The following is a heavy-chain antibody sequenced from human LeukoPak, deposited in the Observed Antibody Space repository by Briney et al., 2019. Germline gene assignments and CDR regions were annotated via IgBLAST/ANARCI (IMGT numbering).Heavy chain of an antibody. CDR3: ARTPVEIISGYYHYYYMDV. CDR1: GGSMSSNF. J-gene: IGHJ6*03. CDR2: IYTSGTT. V-gene: IGHV4-4*07. D-gene: IGHD5-12*01. Sequence: SETLSLTCTVSGGSMSSNFWSWIRQPAGKGLEWIGRIYTSGTTNYNPSLQSRVTMSLDTSKNQLSLKLSSVTAADTAVYYCARTPVEIISGYYHYYYMDVRGEGTTVTVSS.